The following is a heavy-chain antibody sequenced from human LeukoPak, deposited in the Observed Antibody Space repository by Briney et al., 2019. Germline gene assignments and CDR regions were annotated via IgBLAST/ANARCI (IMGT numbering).Heavy chain of an antibody. Sequence: ASVNVSRKASGGTFSSYAISWVRHAPGQGLEWVGGIIPIFGTANYAQKFQGRVTITTDESTGTAYMELSSLRSEDTAVYYCARVPGIAAAAYFDYWGQGTLVTVSS. J-gene: IGHJ4*02. V-gene: IGHV1-69*05. CDR2: IIPIFGTA. CDR3: ARVPGIAAAAYFDY. CDR1: GGTFSSYA. D-gene: IGHD6-13*01.